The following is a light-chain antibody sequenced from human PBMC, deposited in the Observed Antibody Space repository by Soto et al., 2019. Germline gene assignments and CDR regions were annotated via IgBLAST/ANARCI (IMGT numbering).Light chain of an antibody. V-gene: IGLV2-14*01. CDR3: SSYIVSSTYV. CDR1: SSDVGGYNY. J-gene: IGLJ1*01. Sequence: QSVLTQPASVSGSPGQPITISCTGTSSDVGGYNYVSWYQQHPGKAPKLMIYEVSNRPSGVSDRFSGSKSGDTASLTISGLQAEDEADYYCSSYIVSSTYVFGTGTKLTVL. CDR2: EVS.